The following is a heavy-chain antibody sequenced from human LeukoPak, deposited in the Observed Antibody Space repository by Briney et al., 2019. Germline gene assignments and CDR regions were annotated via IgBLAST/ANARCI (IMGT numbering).Heavy chain of an antibody. CDR1: GFSFDNFA. J-gene: IGHJ6*02. Sequence: AGGSLRLSCVASGFSFDNFAMTWVRQAPGKGLEWVSTICDNIHYADSVRGRFTISRDNSRKTVSLQMNSLTPEDAATYYCTKDSQGFYGGFWYGTYGMDVWGQGTTVTVSS. CDR2: ICDNI. D-gene: IGHD3-16*01. V-gene: IGHV3-23*01. CDR3: TKDSQGFYGGFWYGTYGMDV.